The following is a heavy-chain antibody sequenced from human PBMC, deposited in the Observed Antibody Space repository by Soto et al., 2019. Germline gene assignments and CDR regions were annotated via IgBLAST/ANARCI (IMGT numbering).Heavy chain of an antibody. V-gene: IGHV3-30*18. CDR2: LRYDENKK. Sequence: GGSLRLSCAASGFTFRTYGMHWVRQAPGKGLEWVAVLRYDENKKDYADSVKGRFTISGDNSKNTLYLQMGSLRAEDMAMYYCAKSLSSWYGYWGQGTLVTVSS. D-gene: IGHD6-13*01. J-gene: IGHJ4*02. CDR3: AKSLSSWYGY. CDR1: GFTFRTYG.